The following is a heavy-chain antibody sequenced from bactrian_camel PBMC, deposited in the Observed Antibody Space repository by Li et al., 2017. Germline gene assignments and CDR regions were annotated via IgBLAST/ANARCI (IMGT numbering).Heavy chain of an antibody. Sequence: HVQLVESGGGSVQAGGSLTLSCVASEYTRDYCMGWSRQAPGKGLEWVSIINRGGTTYYADSMKGRFTISRDNATNTVYLQMNSLKPEDTAVYYCVSLVGRPLVHQGTQVTVS. CDR2: INRGGTT. V-gene: IGHV3S1*01. D-gene: IGHD2*01. J-gene: IGHJ4*01. CDR1: EYTRDYC.